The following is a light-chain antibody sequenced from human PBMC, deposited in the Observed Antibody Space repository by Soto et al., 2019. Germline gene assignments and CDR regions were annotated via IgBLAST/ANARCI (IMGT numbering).Light chain of an antibody. CDR1: SSDVGGYHS. CDR2: DVS. CDR3: SSHAGSNSLV. Sequence: QSALTQPRSVSGSPEQSVSISCTGTSSDVGGYHSVSWYQQHPGKAPKLMIYDVSKRPSGVPDRFSGSKSGYTASLTISGLQAEDEADYYCSSHAGSNSLVFGGGTKVTVL. J-gene: IGLJ3*02. V-gene: IGLV2-11*01.